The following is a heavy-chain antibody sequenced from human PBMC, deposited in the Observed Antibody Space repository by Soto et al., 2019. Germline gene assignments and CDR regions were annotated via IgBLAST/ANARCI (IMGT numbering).Heavy chain of an antibody. D-gene: IGHD3-3*01. Sequence: SETLCLTFTVAGGSISSSSDYCGWIRQPPGKGLEWIGSIYYSGSTYYNPSLKSRVTISVDTSKNQFSLKLSSVTAADTAVYYCARHHFGVVTYYYYYGMDVWGQGTTVT. CDR1: GGSISSSSDY. CDR2: IYYSGST. V-gene: IGHV4-39*01. CDR3: ARHHFGVVTYYYYYGMDV. J-gene: IGHJ6*02.